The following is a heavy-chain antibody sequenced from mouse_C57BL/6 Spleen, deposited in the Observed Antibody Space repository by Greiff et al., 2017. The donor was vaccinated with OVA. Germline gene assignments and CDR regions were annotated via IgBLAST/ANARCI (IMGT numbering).Heavy chain of an antibody. V-gene: IGHV5-6*01. Sequence: EVQGVESGGDLVKPGGSLKLSCAASGFTFSSYGMSWVRQTPDKRLEWVATISSGGSYTYYPDSVKGRFTISRDNAKNTLYLQMSSLKSEDTAMYYCARRGWEGDFDYWGQGTTLTVSS. CDR2: ISSGGSYT. CDR1: GFTFSSYG. CDR3: ARRGWEGDFDY. D-gene: IGHD4-1*01. J-gene: IGHJ2*01.